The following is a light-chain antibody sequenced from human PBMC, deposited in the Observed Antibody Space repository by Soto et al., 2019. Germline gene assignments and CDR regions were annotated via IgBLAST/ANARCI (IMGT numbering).Light chain of an antibody. CDR1: SSDVGSYNF. Sequence: QSVLTQPASVSGSPGQSITISCTRTSSDVGSYNFVSWYQQHPGKVPKVMIYEVSKRPSGVSDRFSGSKSGNTASLTISGLQAEDEADYYCCADAGRSTYVFGTRTKVTVL. V-gene: IGLV2-23*02. J-gene: IGLJ1*01. CDR2: EVS. CDR3: CADAGRSTYV.